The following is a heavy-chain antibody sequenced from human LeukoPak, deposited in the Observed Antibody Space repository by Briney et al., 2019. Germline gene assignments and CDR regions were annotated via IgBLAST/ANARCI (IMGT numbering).Heavy chain of an antibody. V-gene: IGHV3-23*01. Sequence: PGGSLRLSCAASGFTFSSYGMSWVRQAPGKGLEWVSGISTSGDSIYYADSVKGRFTISRDNSKNTLYLQMTSLRAEDTAVHFCAKVGSHEAMIRGPPEDSFDLWGQGTMVTVSS. D-gene: IGHD5-18*01. J-gene: IGHJ3*01. CDR1: GFTFSSYG. CDR3: AKVGSHEAMIRGPPEDSFDL. CDR2: ISTSGDSI.